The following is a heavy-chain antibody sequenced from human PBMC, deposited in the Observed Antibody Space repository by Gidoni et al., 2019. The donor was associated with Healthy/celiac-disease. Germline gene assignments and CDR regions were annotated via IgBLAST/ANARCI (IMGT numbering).Heavy chain of an antibody. D-gene: IGHD6-13*01. CDR1: GGSISRGGYY. J-gene: IGHJ5*02. CDR3: ARGIAAAGLHYRNWFDP. CDR2: IYYSGST. Sequence: QVQLQESGPGLVKPSQTLSLTCTVSGGSISRGGYYWSWIRQHPGKGLEWIGYIYYSGSTYYNPSLKSLVTISVDTSKNQFSLKLSSVTAADTAVYYCARGIAAAGLHYRNWFDPWGQGTLVTVSS. V-gene: IGHV4-31*01.